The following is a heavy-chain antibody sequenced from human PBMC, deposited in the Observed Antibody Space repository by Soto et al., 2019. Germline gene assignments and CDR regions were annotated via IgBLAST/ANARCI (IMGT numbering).Heavy chain of an antibody. CDR1: GFTVSSNY. CDR2: IYSGGST. V-gene: IGHV3-53*01. D-gene: IGHD3-22*01. CDR3: ARDSRYYYDSSGPDCVY. Sequence: GGSLRLSCAASGFTVSSNYMSWVRQAPGKGLEWVSVIYSGGSTYYADSVKGRFTISRDNSKNTLYLQMNSLRAEDTAVYYCARDSRYYYDSSGPDCVYWGQGTLVTVSS. J-gene: IGHJ4*02.